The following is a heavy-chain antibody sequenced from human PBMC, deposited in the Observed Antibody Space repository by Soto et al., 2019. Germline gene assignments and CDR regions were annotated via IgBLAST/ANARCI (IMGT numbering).Heavy chain of an antibody. J-gene: IGHJ4*02. Sequence: ASVKVSCKAPGYTFTSYGISWVRQAPGQGLEWMGWISAYNGNTNYAQKLQGRVTMTTDTSTSTAYMELRSLRSDDTAVYYCARWIRFYYGSGSSAYFDYWGQGTLVTVSS. CDR2: ISAYNGNT. CDR1: GYTFTSYG. D-gene: IGHD3-10*01. CDR3: ARWIRFYYGSGSSAYFDY. V-gene: IGHV1-18*01.